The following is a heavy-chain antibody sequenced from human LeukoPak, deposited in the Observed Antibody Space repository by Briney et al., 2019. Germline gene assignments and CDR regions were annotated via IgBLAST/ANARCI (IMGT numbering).Heavy chain of an antibody. J-gene: IGHJ4*02. CDR3: ARVGGYSSSWNYFDY. CDR1: GGTFSSYA. Sequence: GASVKVSCKASGGTFSSYAISWVRQAPGQGLEWMGGIIPIFGTANYAQKFQGRVTITTDESTSTAYMELSSLRSEDTAVYYCARVGGYSSSWNYFDYWGQGTLVTVSS. CDR2: IIPIFGTA. V-gene: IGHV1-69*05. D-gene: IGHD6-13*01.